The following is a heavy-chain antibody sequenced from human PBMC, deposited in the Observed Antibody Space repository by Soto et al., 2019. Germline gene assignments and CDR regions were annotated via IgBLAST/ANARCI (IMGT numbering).Heavy chain of an antibody. V-gene: IGHV3-48*02. CDR2: ISSSSSTI. CDR3: TRESEDLTSNFVY. J-gene: IGHJ4*02. Sequence: GGSLRLSCSASGFTFSSYSMNWVRQAPGKGLEWVSYISSSSSTIYYADSVKGRFTISRDNAKNSLYLQRNSLRDEDTAVYYCTRESEDLTSNFVYWSQGNLDTVS. CDR1: GFTFSSYS.